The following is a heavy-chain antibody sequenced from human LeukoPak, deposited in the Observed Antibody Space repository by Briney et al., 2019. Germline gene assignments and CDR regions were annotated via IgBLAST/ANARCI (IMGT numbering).Heavy chain of an antibody. J-gene: IGHJ4*02. CDR2: IHHSGTT. CDR1: GYSISSGYY. CDR3: VRDVLEYDDF. D-gene: IGHD2/OR15-2a*01. V-gene: IGHV4-38-2*01. Sequence: NPSETLSLTCAVSGYSISSGYYWGWIRQSPGKGLEWIGSIHHSGTTYYNPSLKSRVTISVDTSRNQFSLRLTSVTAADTAVYYCVRDVLEYDDFWGQGILVTVSS.